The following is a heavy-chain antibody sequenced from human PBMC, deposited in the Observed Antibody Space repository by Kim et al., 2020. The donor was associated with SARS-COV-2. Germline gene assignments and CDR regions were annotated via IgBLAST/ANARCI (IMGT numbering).Heavy chain of an antibody. CDR3: ARDNGGWSEFDY. J-gene: IGHJ4*02. V-gene: IGHV1-18*01. D-gene: IGHD6-19*01. Sequence: NQAQQHPGRVTMTTDTSTSTAYMELRSLRSDDTAVYYCARDNGGWSEFDYWGQGTLVTVSS.